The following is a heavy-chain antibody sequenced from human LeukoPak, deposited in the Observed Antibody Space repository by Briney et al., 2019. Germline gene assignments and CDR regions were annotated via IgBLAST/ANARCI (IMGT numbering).Heavy chain of an antibody. D-gene: IGHD6-6*01. CDR3: AKGGHSSSSFGFFDY. V-gene: IGHV3-23*01. CDR1: GFTFSSYA. Sequence: SGGSLRLSCAASGFTFSSYAMSWVRQAPGKGLEWVSAISGSGGSTYYADSMKGRFTISRDNSKNTLYLQMNSLRAEDTAVYYCAKGGHSSSSFGFFDYWGQGTRVTVSS. J-gene: IGHJ4*02. CDR2: ISGSGGST.